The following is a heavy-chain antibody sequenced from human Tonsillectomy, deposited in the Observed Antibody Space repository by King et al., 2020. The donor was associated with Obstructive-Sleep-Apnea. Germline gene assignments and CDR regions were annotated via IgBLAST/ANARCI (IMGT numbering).Heavy chain of an antibody. CDR3: ARGPAIYCGGDCYSAY. Sequence: VQLVESGGGVVQPGRSLRLSCAASGFTFSSYAMHWVRQAPGKGLEWLAVISYDGSNKYYADSVKGRFTLSRDNSKHTLYLQMNSLRAEDTAVYYCARGPAIYCGGDCYSAYWGQGTLVTVSS. V-gene: IGHV3-30*04. CDR1: GFTFSSYA. CDR2: ISYDGSNK. D-gene: IGHD2-21*02. J-gene: IGHJ4*02.